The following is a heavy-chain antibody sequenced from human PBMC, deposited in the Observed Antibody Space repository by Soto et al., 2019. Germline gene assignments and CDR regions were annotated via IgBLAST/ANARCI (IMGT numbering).Heavy chain of an antibody. J-gene: IGHJ4*02. D-gene: IGHD6-6*01. Sequence: QVQLVQSGAEVKEPGASVKISCKASGYTFTSFYIHWVRQAPGQGLEWMGIVNPNGGSTNYAQNFKGRITISRDTSTSTVYMNVSSLRSEDTAVYYCAGGLASGDYWGQGTLVTVSS. CDR3: AGGLASGDY. V-gene: IGHV1-46*03. CDR2: VNPNGGST. CDR1: GYTFTSFY.